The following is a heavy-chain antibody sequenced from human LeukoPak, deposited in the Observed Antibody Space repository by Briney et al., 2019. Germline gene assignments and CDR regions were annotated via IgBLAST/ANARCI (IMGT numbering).Heavy chain of an antibody. CDR3: VGDPEALDY. J-gene: IGHJ4*02. Sequence: GGSLRLSCAASGFIFSSYSMNWVRQAPGKGLEWVSYIRRNGSPTHYADSVKGRFTISRDNDKNSVYLQMTSLRVEDTAVYYCVGDPEALDYWGQGTLVTVSS. V-gene: IGHV3-48*04. CDR1: GFIFSSYS. CDR2: IRRNGSPT.